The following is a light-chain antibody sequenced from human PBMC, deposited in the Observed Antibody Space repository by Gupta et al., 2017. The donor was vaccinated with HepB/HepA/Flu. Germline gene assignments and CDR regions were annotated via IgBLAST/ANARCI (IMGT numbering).Light chain of an antibody. CDR2: DAS. V-gene: IGKV3-11*01. CDR3: QQRRNWLT. Sequence: DIVLTQSPATLPLSPGERATLSCRASQSVSSYLAWYQQQPGQAPRRLIYDASNRATGIPARFSGSGSGTDFTQTISSLEPEDFAVYYCQQRRNWLTFGGGTKVEIK. CDR1: QSVSSY. J-gene: IGKJ4*02.